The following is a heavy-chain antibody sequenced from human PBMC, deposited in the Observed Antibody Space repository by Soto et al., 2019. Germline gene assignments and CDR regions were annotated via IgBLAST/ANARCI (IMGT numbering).Heavy chain of an antibody. Sequence: QVQLQVSGPGLVKPSETLSLTCTVSGGSVSNISDYWSWVRQPPGKGLEWIGYIYYSGSADYNPSLGSRVTISLDTSKNQFSLKLSSVTTADTAVYYCARGVGFGYYYYHMDLWGQGTTVTVSS. CDR2: IYYSGSA. D-gene: IGHD3-10*01. V-gene: IGHV4-61*01. CDR1: GGSVSNISDY. J-gene: IGHJ6*02. CDR3: ARGVGFGYYYYHMDL.